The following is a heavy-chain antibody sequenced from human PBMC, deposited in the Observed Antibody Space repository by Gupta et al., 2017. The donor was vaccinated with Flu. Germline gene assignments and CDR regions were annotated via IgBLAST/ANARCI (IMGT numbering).Heavy chain of an antibody. Sequence: GSISSYYWNWIRQPPGKGLEWIGYIYYSGSTYFNPSLKSRVTISVDTSKNQFSLRLSSVTAADTAVYYCARGKNNDKILTGYFDYWGQGSLVTVSS. J-gene: IGHJ4*02. CDR3: ARGKNNDKILTGYFDY. CDR1: GSISSYY. CDR2: IYYSGST. V-gene: IGHV4-59*01. D-gene: IGHD3-9*01.